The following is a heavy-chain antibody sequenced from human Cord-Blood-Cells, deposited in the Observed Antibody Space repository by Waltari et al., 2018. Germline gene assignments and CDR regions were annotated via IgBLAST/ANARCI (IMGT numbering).Heavy chain of an antibody. D-gene: IGHD6-13*01. CDR3: ARGAYERTVIAAAGTAFDI. Sequence: QVQLQESGQGLVKPSQTLSLTCTVSGGYIRSGDYYWSWIREHPGTGLEWIGYIYYSGSTYYNPSLKSRVTISVDTSKNQFSLKLSSVTAADTAVYYCARGAYERTVIAAAGTAFDIWGQGTMVTVSS. J-gene: IGHJ3*02. CDR1: GGYIRSGDYY. CDR2: IYYSGST. V-gene: IGHV4-31*03.